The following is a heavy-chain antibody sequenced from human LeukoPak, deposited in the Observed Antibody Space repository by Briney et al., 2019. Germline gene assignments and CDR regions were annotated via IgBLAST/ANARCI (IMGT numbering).Heavy chain of an antibody. J-gene: IGHJ4*02. CDR2: ISSSSSYI. CDR3: ATSEPAAPLDY. D-gene: IGHD2-2*01. V-gene: IGHV3-21*01. CDR1: ELTFSSYS. Sequence: PGGSLRLSWAASELTFSSYSMNWVPKAQGKGLKWVSSISSSSSYIYYADSVKGRFTISRDNAKNSLYLQMNSLRAEDTAVYYCATSEPAAPLDYWGQGTLVTVSS.